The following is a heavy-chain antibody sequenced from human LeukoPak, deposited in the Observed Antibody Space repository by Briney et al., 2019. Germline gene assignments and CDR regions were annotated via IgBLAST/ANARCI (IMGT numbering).Heavy chain of an antibody. CDR1: GGSISSYY. V-gene: IGHV4-4*07. CDR2: FYASGST. CDR3: ARESDTAMNY. J-gene: IGHJ4*02. D-gene: IGHD5-18*01. Sequence: SVTLSLTCTISGGSISSYYWNWIRQPAGEGLEWIGRFYASGSTIYNPSLKSRVIMSVDTSKNQFSLKLTSVTAADTAVYYCARESDTAMNYWGQGTLVTVSS.